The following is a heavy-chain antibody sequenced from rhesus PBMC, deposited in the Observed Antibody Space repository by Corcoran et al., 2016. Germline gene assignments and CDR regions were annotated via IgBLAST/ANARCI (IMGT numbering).Heavy chain of an antibody. D-gene: IGHD6S26*01. CDR1: GGSISDSYR. J-gene: IGHJ4*01. CDR3: ARNSYGAAGH. Sequence: QVQLQESGPGVVKPSETLSLTCAVSGGSISDSYRWSWIRQPPGKGLEWIGYIYGSSTSTNYNPSLKSRVTISKDTSKNQFSVQLSSVTAADTAVYYCARNSYGAAGHWGQGVLVTVSS. CDR2: IYGSSTST. V-gene: IGHV4S10*01.